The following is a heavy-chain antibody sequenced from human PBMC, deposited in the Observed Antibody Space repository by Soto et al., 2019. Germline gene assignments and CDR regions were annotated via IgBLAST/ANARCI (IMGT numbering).Heavy chain of an antibody. CDR2: IRGSGGGT. CDR1: GFTFSNYA. D-gene: IGHD1-26*01. Sequence: GGSLRLSCTASGFTFSNYAMSWVRQAPGKGLKWVSAIRGSGGGTYYADSVKGRFTISRDNSKSTLYLQMNSLRAEDTAVYYCAKVDLVGATRQSDYWGQGTLVTVSS. V-gene: IGHV3-23*01. J-gene: IGHJ4*02. CDR3: AKVDLVGATRQSDY.